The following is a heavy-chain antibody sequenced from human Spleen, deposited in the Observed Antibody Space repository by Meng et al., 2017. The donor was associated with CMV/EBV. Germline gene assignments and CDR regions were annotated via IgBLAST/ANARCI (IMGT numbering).Heavy chain of an antibody. V-gene: IGHV4-34*01. D-gene: IGHD3-10*01. J-gene: IGHJ5*02. CDR3: ARGGSMVRGVIFNWFDP. CDR2: INHSGST. Sequence: QSRVRQWAVWLLNASETLSFTGAVYGGSFSGSSWSWIRKPPGKGLEWIGEINHSGSTNYNPSLKSRVTISVDTSKNQFSLKLSSVTAADTAVYYCARGGSMVRGVIFNWFDPWGQGTLVTVSS. CDR1: GGSFSGSS.